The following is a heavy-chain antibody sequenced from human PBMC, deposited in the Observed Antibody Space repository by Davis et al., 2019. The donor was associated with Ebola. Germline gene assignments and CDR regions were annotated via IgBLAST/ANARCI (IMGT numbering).Heavy chain of an antibody. J-gene: IGHJ3*02. Sequence: GGSLRLSCAASGFTFSSYAMHWVRQAPGKGLEWVAVISYDGSNNHYADSVKGRFTVSRDNSKNTLYLQMNSLRVEDTAVYYCAREMATTNDAFDIWGQGTMVSVSS. V-gene: IGHV3-30-3*01. CDR2: ISYDGSNN. CDR3: AREMATTNDAFDI. D-gene: IGHD5-24*01. CDR1: GFTFSSYA.